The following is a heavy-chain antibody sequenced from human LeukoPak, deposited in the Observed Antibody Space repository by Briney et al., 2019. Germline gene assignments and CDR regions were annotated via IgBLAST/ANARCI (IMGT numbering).Heavy chain of an antibody. D-gene: IGHD3-10*01. CDR1: GGSISNYY. CDR2: IYYTGST. J-gene: IGHJ4*02. Sequence: PSETLSLTCTVSGGSISNYYWGWIRQPPGKGLEWIGYIYYTGSTTYTPSLKSRVTISLDTSYNLFSLKLSSVTAADTAVYYCVRRDYGSGAYGYWGQGTLVTVSS. V-gene: IGHV4-59*08. CDR3: VRRDYGSGAYGY.